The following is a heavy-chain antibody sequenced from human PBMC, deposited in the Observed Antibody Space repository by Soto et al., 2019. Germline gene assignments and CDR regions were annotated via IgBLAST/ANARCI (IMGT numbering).Heavy chain of an antibody. CDR1: GGSISSGGYS. CDR3: TRSSSTVTTLDY. Sequence: QLQLQESGSGLVKPSQTLSLTCAVSGGSISSGGYSWSWIRQPPGKGLEWVGYIYHSGSTYYNPSLQSRVTISIDRSKNRFSLKLSSVTAADTAVYYCTRSSSTVTTLDYWGQGTLVTVSS. J-gene: IGHJ4*02. CDR2: IYHSGST. D-gene: IGHD2-2*01. V-gene: IGHV4-30-2*01.